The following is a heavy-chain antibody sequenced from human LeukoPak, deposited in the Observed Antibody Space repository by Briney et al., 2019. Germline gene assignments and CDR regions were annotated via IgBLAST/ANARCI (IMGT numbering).Heavy chain of an antibody. CDR2: IYYSGST. CDR1: GGSISSYY. CDR3: AREVYSSSWFYGMDV. D-gene: IGHD6-13*01. Sequence: PSETLSLTCTVSGGSISSYYWSWIRQPPGKGLEWIGYIYYSGSTNYNPSLKSRVTISVDTSKNQFSLKLSSVTAADTAVYYCAREVYSSSWFYGMDVWGQGTTVTVSS. V-gene: IGHV4-59*01. J-gene: IGHJ6*02.